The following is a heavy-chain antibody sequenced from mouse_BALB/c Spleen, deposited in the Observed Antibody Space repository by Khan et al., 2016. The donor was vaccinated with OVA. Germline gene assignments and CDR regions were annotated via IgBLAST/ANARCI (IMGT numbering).Heavy chain of an antibody. CDR2: IRYSGST. Sequence: VQLKESGPGLVKPSQSLSLTCTVTGYSITSGYGWNWIRQFPGNNLEWMGYIRYSGSTNYNPSLNSRISFPRATSKNQFFLQLNSVSTEDTATDYCARTARRKYWGEGTTLTVSS. V-gene: IGHV3-1*02. J-gene: IGHJ2*01. D-gene: IGHD1-2*01. CDR1: GYSITSGYG. CDR3: ARTARRKY.